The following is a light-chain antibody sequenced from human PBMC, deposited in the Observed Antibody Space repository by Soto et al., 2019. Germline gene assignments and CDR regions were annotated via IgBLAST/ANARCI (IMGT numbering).Light chain of an antibody. V-gene: IGKV3D-15*01. J-gene: IGKJ1*01. Sequence: EIALTQSLGTLSLSPRGRATLSCRAIQSVSSSSLSWYQQKPGQAPRLLIYDTSSRATDIPARFSGSASGTEFTLTISSLQSEDFAVYYCQQYNNWPPWTFGQGTKVDI. CDR2: DTS. CDR1: QSVSSS. CDR3: QQYNNWPPWT.